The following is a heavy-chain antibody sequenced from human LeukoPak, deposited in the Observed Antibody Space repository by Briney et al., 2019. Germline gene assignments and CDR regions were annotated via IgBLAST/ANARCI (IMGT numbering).Heavy chain of an antibody. V-gene: IGHV3-9*01. CDR3: AKDSNPGIAVAGYNWFDP. CDR1: GFTFDDYA. CDR2: ISWNSGSI. Sequence: LAGGSLRLSCAASGFTFDDYAMHWVRQAPGKGLEWVSGISWNSGSIGYADSVKGRFTISRDKAKNSLYLQMNSLRAEDTALYYCAKDSNPGIAVAGYNWFDPWGQGTLVTVSS. J-gene: IGHJ5*02. D-gene: IGHD6-19*01.